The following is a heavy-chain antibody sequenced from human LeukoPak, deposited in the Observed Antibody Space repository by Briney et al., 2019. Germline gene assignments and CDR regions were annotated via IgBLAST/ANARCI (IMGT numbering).Heavy chain of an antibody. J-gene: IGHJ4*02. CDR3: ARRPPYYDFWSGYYTGIWFFDY. CDR1: GGSISGTSYY. CDR2: IYYSGST. Sequence: SETLSLTCAVSGGSISGTSYYWGWIRQPPGKGLEWIGSIYYSGSTYCNPSLKSRVTIPVDTSKNQFSLKLSSVTAADTAVYYCARRPPYYDFWSGYYTGIWFFDYWGQGTLVTVSS. V-gene: IGHV4-39*01. D-gene: IGHD3-3*01.